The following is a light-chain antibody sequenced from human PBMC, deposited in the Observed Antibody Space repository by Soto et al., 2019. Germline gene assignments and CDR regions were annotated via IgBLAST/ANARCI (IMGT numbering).Light chain of an antibody. Sequence: EIVMTQSPATLSVSPGQGATLSCRASQPISRNLAWYQQKPGQAPRLLIYGASTRATDIPGRFSGGGSGTEFTLTISSLQSEDFAIYFCQQYNTWPRTFCQGTKVEVK. CDR3: QQYNTWPRT. V-gene: IGKV3-15*01. J-gene: IGKJ1*01. CDR1: QPISRN. CDR2: GAS.